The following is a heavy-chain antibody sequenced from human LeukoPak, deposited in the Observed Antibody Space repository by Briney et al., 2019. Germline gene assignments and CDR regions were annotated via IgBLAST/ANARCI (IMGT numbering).Heavy chain of an antibody. J-gene: IGHJ4*02. CDR1: RFTFSTYW. CDR2: IKQDGGEK. V-gene: IGHV3-7*05. Sequence: GGSLRLSCAASRFTFSTYWMTWVRQAPGKGLEWVANIKQDGGEKHYVDSVQGRFTISRDNAKNSLYLQMNSLRAEDTAVYYCAIDVGYDSSGSYPYYFDYWGLGTLVTVSS. D-gene: IGHD3-22*01. CDR3: AIDVGYDSSGSYPYYFDY.